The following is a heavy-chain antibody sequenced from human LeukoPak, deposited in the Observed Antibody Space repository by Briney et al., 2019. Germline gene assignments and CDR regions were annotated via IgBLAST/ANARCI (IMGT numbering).Heavy chain of an antibody. Sequence: SQTLSLTCAISGDRVSSNSAAWNWIRQSPSRGLEWLGRTYYRSKWYNDYAVSVKSRVTINPDTSKNQFSLQLNSVTPEDTAVYYCARGDIAARFGWFDPWGQGTLVTVSS. CDR3: ARGDIAARFGWFDP. J-gene: IGHJ5*02. D-gene: IGHD6-6*01. V-gene: IGHV6-1*01. CDR2: TYYRSKWYN. CDR1: GDRVSSNSAA.